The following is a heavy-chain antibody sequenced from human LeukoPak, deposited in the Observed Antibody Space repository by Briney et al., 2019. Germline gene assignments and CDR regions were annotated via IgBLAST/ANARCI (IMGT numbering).Heavy chain of an antibody. CDR1: GYTFTGYY. J-gene: IGHJ5*02. CDR2: INPNSGGT. Sequence: GASVKVSCKASGYTFTGYYMHWLRQAPGQGLEWMGWINPNSGGTNYAQKFQGRVTMTRDTSISTAYMELSRLRSDDTAVYYCARSIAARRLWFDPWGQGTLVTVSS. V-gene: IGHV1-2*02. CDR3: ARSIAARRLWFDP. D-gene: IGHD6-6*01.